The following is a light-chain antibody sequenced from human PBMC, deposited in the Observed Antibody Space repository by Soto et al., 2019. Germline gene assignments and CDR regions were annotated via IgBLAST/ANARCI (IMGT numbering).Light chain of an antibody. CDR1: QSVSSN. CDR2: DAS. J-gene: IGKJ5*01. Sequence: VGTESTARRSVYQEERATLSCRASQSVSSNLAWYQQKPGQAPRLLIYDASNRVTGIPARFRGSGSGTDFTLTISSLEPDDFAVYYCQQRSIWLITSCQ. CDR3: QQRSIWLIT. V-gene: IGKV3-11*01.